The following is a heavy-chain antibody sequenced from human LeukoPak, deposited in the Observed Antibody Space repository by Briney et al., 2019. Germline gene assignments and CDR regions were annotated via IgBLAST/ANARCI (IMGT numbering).Heavy chain of an antibody. V-gene: IGHV3-30*02. CDR2: IRYDGSNK. CDR3: AREQGYSSSRPTEKYFQH. D-gene: IGHD6-13*01. CDR1: GFTFSSYG. J-gene: IGHJ1*01. Sequence: GGSLRLSCAASGFTFSSYGMHWVRQAPGKGLEWVAFIRYDGSNKYYADSVEGRFTISRDNSKNTLYLQMNSLRAEDTAVYYCAREQGYSSSRPTEKYFQHWGQGTLVTVSS.